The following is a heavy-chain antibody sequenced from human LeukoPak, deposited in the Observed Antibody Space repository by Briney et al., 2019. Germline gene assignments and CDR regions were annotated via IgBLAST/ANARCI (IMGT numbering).Heavy chain of an antibody. CDR1: GFTFSTYA. J-gene: IGHJ4*02. V-gene: IGHV3-7*01. Sequence: GGSLRLSCAASGFTFSTYAMSWVRQAPGKGLEWVANINQGGSVKYYVDSVKGRFTISRDDAESSLYVQMNSLRDEDTAVYYCARFGYSGWNLEYWGQGTLVTVSS. CDR3: ARFGYSGWNLEY. CDR2: INQGGSVK. D-gene: IGHD5-12*01.